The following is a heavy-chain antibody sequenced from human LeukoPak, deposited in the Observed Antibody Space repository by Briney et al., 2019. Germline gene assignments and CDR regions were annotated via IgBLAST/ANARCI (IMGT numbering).Heavy chain of an antibody. D-gene: IGHD3-10*01. J-gene: IGHJ3*02. V-gene: IGHV4-4*07. Sequence: SGTLSLTCTVSGASISSYYWSWIRQPAGKGLEWVGRISTSGSTNYNPSLKGRVTVSLDTSKNQFSLKLNSVTGADTAMYYCARGSYYGSGTTKSAFDIWGQGTMVTVSS. CDR2: ISTSGST. CDR1: GASISSYY. CDR3: ARGSYYGSGTTKSAFDI.